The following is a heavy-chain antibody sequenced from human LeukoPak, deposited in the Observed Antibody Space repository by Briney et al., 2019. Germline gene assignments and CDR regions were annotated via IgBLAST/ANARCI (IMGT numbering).Heavy chain of an antibody. J-gene: IGHJ4*02. V-gene: IGHV1-18*01. D-gene: IGHD3-10*01. CDR1: GYTFASYG. CDR2: ISGYNGNT. CDR3: AKDYSGSGSVHFEH. Sequence: ASVKVSCKTSGYTFASYGITWVRQAPGQGLEWMGGISGYNGNTNFAQRFQGRVSLTTHTSATTAYMELRSLTSDDTAVYYRAKDYSGSGSVHFEHWGQGTLVTVSS.